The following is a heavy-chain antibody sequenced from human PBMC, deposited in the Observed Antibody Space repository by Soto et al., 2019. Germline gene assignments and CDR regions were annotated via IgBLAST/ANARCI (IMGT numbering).Heavy chain of an antibody. J-gene: IGHJ3*02. CDR2: IYHSGST. V-gene: IGHV4-4*02. Sequence: QVQLQESGPGLVKPSGTLSLTCAVSGGSISSSNWWSWVRQPPGKGLEWIGEIYHSGSTNYNPSLXXXLXXSVDKSKNQFSLKLSSVTAAHTAVYYCARFNSWSYYEVFDIWGQGTMVTVSS. CDR1: GGSISSSNW. D-gene: IGHD1-26*01. CDR3: ARFNSWSYYEVFDI.